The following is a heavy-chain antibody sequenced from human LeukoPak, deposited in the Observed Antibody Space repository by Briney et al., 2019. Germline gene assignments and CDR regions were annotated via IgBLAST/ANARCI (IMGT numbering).Heavy chain of an antibody. CDR1: GFSFSSYG. J-gene: IGHJ5*01. CDR2: ISYDGDNK. V-gene: IGHV3-30*03. Sequence: GGSLRVSCAASGFSFSSYGMHWVRQAPGKGLEWVAVISYDGDNKYSTESVKGRFTISRDNSKNTLYLQMNNLRAEDTAVYYCARTSLYFDFWSGFDSWGQGTLVTVSS. D-gene: IGHD3-3*01. CDR3: ARTSLYFDFWSGFDS.